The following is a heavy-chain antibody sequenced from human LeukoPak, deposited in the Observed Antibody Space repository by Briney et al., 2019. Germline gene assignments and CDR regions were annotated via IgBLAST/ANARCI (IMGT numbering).Heavy chain of an antibody. J-gene: IGHJ4*02. CDR3: ARGQSSDGYGSGPDYDY. CDR2: MNPNSGST. D-gene: IGHD3-10*01. V-gene: IGHV1-8*01. Sequence: ASVKVSCKASGYTFTSYDINWVRQATGQGLEWMGWMNPNSGSTGYAQKFQGRVTMTRNTSISTAYMELSSLRSEDTAVYYCARGQSSDGYGSGPDYDYWGQGTLVTVSS. CDR1: GYTFTSYD.